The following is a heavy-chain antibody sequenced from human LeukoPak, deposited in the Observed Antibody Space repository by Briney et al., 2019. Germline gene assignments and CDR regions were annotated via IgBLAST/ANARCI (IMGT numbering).Heavy chain of an antibody. CDR2: INHSGGST. D-gene: IGHD6-19*01. Sequence: ASVKVSCRASGYTFTSYYMHWVRQAPGQGLEWMGIINHSGGSTSYAQKFQGRVTMTRDTSTSTVYMELSSLRSEDTAVYYCARESYVAVAGIDYWGQGTLVTVSS. J-gene: IGHJ4*02. V-gene: IGHV1-46*01. CDR1: GYTFTSYY. CDR3: ARESYVAVAGIDY.